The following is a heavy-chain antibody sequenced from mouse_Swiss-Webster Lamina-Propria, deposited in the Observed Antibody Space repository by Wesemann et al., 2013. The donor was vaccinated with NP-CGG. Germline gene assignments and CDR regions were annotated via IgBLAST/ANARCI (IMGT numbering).Heavy chain of an antibody. V-gene: IGHV1S81*02. Sequence: QVQLQQSGAELVKPGASVKLSCKASGYTFTSYWMHWVKQRPGQGLEWIGEINPSNGRTNYNEKFKSKATLTVDKSSSTAYMQLSSLTSEDSAVYYCAKSPYYRYDGVSYFDYWGQGTTLTVSS. CDR2: INPSNGRT. CDR3: AKSPYYRYDGVSYFDY. J-gene: IGHJ2*01. D-gene: IGHD2-14*01. CDR1: GYTFTSYW.